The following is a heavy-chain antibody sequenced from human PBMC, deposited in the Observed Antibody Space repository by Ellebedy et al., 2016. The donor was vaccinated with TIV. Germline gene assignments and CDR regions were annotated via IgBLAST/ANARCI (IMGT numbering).Heavy chain of an antibody. D-gene: IGHD6-13*01. CDR3: ARHQKGSSWYGCWFDP. CDR1: GFTFSSYW. J-gene: IGHJ5*02. Sequence: GESLKISCAASGFTFSSYWMHWVRQAPGKGLVWVSRINSDGSSTSYADSVKGRFTISRDNAKNTLYLQMNSLGAEDTAVHYCARHQKGSSWYGCWFDPWGQGTLVTVSS. V-gene: IGHV3-74*01. CDR2: INSDGSST.